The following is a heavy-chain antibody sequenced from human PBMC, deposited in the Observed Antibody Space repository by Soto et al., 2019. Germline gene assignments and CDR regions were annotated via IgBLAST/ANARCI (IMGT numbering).Heavy chain of an antibody. CDR3: ARDWGSGWYYYYYGMDV. D-gene: IGHD6-19*01. V-gene: IGHV1-3*01. Sequence: ASVKVSCKASGYTFTSYAMHWVRQAPGQRLEWMGWINAGNGNTKYSQKFQGRVTITRDTSASTAYMELSSLRSEDTAVYYCARDWGSGWYYYYYGMDVWGQGXTVTVYS. J-gene: IGHJ6*02. CDR2: INAGNGNT. CDR1: GYTFTSYA.